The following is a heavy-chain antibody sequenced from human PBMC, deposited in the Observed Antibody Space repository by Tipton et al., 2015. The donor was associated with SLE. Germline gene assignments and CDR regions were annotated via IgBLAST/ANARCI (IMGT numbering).Heavy chain of an antibody. CDR2: ISWDGGST. J-gene: IGHJ6*02. CDR1: GFTFDDYA. D-gene: IGHD6-13*01. V-gene: IGHV3-43D*03. CDR3: ARDDLVTDSSSWYRSRYYYYGMDV. Sequence: SLRLSCAASGFTFDDYAMHWVRQAPGKGLEWVSLISWDGGSTYYADSVKGRFTISRDNSKNSLYLQMNSLRAEDTAVYYCARDDLVTDSSSWYRSRYYYYGMDVWGQGTTVTVSS.